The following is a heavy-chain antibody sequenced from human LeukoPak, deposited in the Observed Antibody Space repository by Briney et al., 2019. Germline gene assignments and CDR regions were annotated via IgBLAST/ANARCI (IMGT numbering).Heavy chain of an antibody. V-gene: IGHV4-30-2*01. D-gene: IGHD4-4*01. J-gene: IGHJ3*02. CDR3: ARVGVTTRAFDI. Sequence: SQTLSLTCAVSGGSISSGGYSWSWLRQPPGKGLEWIGYIYHSGSTYYNPSLKSRVTISVDRSKNQFSLKLSSVTAADTAVYYCARVGVTTRAFDIWGQGTMVTVSS. CDR2: IYHSGST. CDR1: GGSISSGGYS.